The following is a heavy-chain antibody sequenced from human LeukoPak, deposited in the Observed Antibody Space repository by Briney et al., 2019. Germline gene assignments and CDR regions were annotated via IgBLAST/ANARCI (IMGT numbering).Heavy chain of an antibody. J-gene: IGHJ4*02. V-gene: IGHV4-59*01. CDR2: IYYSGST. CDR1: GGSISSYY. D-gene: IGHD5-18*01. Sequence: SETLSLTCTVSGGSISSYYWSWIRQPPGKGLEWIGYIYYSGSTNYNPSLKSRVTIPVDTSKNQFSLKLSSVTAADTAVYYCASSRPQLWFYVDWGQGTLVTVSS. CDR3: ASSRPQLWFYVD.